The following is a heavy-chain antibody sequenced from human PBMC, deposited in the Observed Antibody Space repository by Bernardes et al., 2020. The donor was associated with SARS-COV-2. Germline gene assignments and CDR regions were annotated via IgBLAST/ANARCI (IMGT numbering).Heavy chain of an antibody. CDR2: INHSGST. J-gene: IGHJ4*02. D-gene: IGHD2-15*01. Sequence: SETLSLTCAVYGGSFSGYYWSWIRQPPGKGLEWIGEINHSGSTNYNPSLKSRVTISVDTSKNQFSLKLSSVTAADTAVYYCARGQGYCSGGSCYPRFDYWGQGTLFTVSS. V-gene: IGHV4-34*01. CDR1: GGSFSGYY. CDR3: ARGQGYCSGGSCYPRFDY.